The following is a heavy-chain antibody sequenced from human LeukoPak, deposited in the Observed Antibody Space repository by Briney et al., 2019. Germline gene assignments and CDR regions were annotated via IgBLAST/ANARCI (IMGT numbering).Heavy chain of an antibody. V-gene: IGHV1-69*05. CDR1: GGTFSSYA. Sequence: GASVKVACKASGGTFSSYAISWVRQAPGQGLEWMGGIIPIFGTANYAQKFQGRVTITTDESTSTAYMELSSLRSEDTAVYFCARGRYYGFSGDSWGQGTLVTVSS. D-gene: IGHD3-10*01. CDR2: IIPIFGTA. CDR3: ARGRYYGFSGDS. J-gene: IGHJ4*02.